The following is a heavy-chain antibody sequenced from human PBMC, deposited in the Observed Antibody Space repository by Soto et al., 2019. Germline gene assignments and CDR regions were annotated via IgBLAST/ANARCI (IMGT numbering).Heavy chain of an antibody. CDR2: ISSSSSYI. D-gene: IGHD2-15*01. J-gene: IGHJ4*02. CDR1: GLTFRSFG. CDR3: ARGCPGHYRGGSCYRQFDY. Sequence: GGSMRLCCAASGLTFRSFGVNWVRQAPGKGLDWVSSISSSSSYIYYADSVKGRFTISRDNAKNSLYLQMNSLRAEDTAVYYCARGCPGHYRGGSCYRQFDYWGQGTLVTVSS. V-gene: IGHV3-21*01.